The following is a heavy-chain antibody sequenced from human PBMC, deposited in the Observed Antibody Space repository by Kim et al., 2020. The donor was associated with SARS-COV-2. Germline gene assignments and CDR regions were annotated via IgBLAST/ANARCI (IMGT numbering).Heavy chain of an antibody. CDR3: ARNPYGSGQFDP. J-gene: IGHJ5*02. Sequence: ASVKVSCKASGYTFTTYDINWMRQATGQGLEWMGWMSPNNGNTGYAQKFQGRVTLTRDTSIGTAYMELSSLTSEDTAMYYCARNPYGSGQFDPWGQGTLV. V-gene: IGHV1-8*01. CDR1: GYTFTTYD. CDR2: MSPNNGNT. D-gene: IGHD6-19*01.